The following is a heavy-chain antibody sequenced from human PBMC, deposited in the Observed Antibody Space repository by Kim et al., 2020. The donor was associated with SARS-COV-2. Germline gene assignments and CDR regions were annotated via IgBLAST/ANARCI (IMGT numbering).Heavy chain of an antibody. J-gene: IGHJ4*02. V-gene: IGHV3-21*04. Sequence: YAEVLKGRSTISRDNARAPLHLQMNSLRAEDTGVYYCARVLTSGWSYFDYWGQGTLVTVSS. D-gene: IGHD6-19*01. CDR3: ARVLTSGWSYFDY.